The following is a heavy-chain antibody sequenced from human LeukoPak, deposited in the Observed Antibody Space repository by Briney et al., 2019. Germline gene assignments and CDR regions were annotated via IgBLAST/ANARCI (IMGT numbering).Heavy chain of an antibody. J-gene: IGHJ4*02. CDR2: ISYDGSNK. CDR1: GFTFDDYG. D-gene: IGHD1-26*01. Sequence: PGGSLRLSCAASGFTFDDYGMSWVRQAPGKGLEWVAVISYDGSNKYYADSVKGRFTISRDNSKNTLYLQMNSLRAEDTAVYYCARDEWDQSYFDYWGQGTLVTVSS. V-gene: IGHV3-30*03. CDR3: ARDEWDQSYFDY.